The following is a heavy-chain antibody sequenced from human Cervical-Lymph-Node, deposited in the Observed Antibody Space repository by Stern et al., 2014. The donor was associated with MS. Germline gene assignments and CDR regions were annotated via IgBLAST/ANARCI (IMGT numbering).Heavy chain of an antibody. V-gene: IGHV3-74*02. CDR3: ARDDSSGYAV. Sequence: EVQLVESGGGLVQPGGSLSLSCAASGFAFSNYWMHWVRQVPGKGLVWVSRINSDGTTTGYADSVKGRFTISRDNAKNTLFLQMKSLRVDDTAVYYCARDDSSGYAVWGQGSLFTVSS. CDR1: GFAFSNYW. D-gene: IGHD3-22*01. J-gene: IGHJ4*02. CDR2: INSDGTTT.